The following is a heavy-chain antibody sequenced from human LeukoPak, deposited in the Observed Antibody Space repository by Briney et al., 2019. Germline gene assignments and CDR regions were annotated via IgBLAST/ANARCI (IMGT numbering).Heavy chain of an antibody. CDR2: IKHDGGKK. CDR1: GFSFSTYW. Sequence: GGSLRLSCAASGFSFSTYWMTWVRQAPGKGLEWVATIKHDGGKKYYVDSVKGRFTISRDNAQNSVHLQMKRLRAEDTAVYYCARDKRGNHYWGQGTLVTVS. V-gene: IGHV3-7*01. J-gene: IGHJ4*02. CDR3: ARDKRGNHY. D-gene: IGHD2/OR15-2a*01.